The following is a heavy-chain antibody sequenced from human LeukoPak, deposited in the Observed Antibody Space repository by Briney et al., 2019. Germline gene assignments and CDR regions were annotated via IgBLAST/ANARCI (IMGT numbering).Heavy chain of an antibody. CDR1: GGSISSYY. D-gene: IGHD6-13*01. CDR3: ARGRIAAAAPNYYYYYMDV. J-gene: IGHJ6*03. V-gene: IGHV4-59*01. Sequence: SETLSLTCTVSGGSISSYYWGWIRQPPGKGLEWIGYIYYSGSTNYNPSLKSRVTISVDTSKNQFSLKLSSVTAADTAVYYCARGRIAAAAPNYYYYYMDVWGKGTTVTVSS. CDR2: IYYSGST.